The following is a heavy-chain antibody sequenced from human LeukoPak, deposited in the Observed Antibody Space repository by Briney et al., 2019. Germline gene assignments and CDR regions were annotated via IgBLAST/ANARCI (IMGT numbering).Heavy chain of an antibody. CDR2: ISSSSTYI. J-gene: IGHJ4*02. D-gene: IGHD1-7*01. CDR1: GFTFSSYS. Sequence: GGSLRLSCAASGFTFSSYSMNWVRQAPGKGLEWVSSISSSSTYIYYADSVKSRFTISRDNAKNSLYLQMNSLRAEDTAVYYCARGSITGTLGYWGQGTLVTVSS. V-gene: IGHV3-21*01. CDR3: ARGSITGTLGY.